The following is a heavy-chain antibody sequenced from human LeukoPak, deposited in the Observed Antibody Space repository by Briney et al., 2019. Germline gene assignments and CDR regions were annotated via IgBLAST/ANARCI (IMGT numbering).Heavy chain of an antibody. J-gene: IGHJ4*02. Sequence: PEASVKVSCKASGGTFSSYAISWVRQPPGQGLEWMGGIIPIFGTANYAQKFQGRVTITADESTSTAYMELSSLRSEDTAVYYCARGTRYGDYGSYFDYWGQGTLVTVSS. CDR3: ARGTRYGDYGSYFDY. V-gene: IGHV1-69*13. D-gene: IGHD4-17*01. CDR1: GGTFSSYA. CDR2: IIPIFGTA.